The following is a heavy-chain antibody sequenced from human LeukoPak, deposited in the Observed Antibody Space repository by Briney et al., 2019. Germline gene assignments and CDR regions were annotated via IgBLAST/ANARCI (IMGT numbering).Heavy chain of an antibody. V-gene: IGHV3-15*01. J-gene: IGHJ3*02. D-gene: IGHD2/OR15-2a*01. Sequence: PGGSLRLSCVASGFTFNNAWMSWVRQAPGKGLEWVGRIRRKADGETIDYAAPVKGRFIISRDDSKNTLSLQMDSLKIEDTAVYYCTTNFLVDIRGSIWGPGTMVTVSS. CDR1: GFTFNNAW. CDR3: TTNFLVDIRGSI. CDR2: IRRKADGETI.